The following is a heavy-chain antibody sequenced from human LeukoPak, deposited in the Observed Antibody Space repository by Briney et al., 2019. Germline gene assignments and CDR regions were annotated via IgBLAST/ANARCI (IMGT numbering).Heavy chain of an antibody. Sequence: KTSETLSLTCTVSGGSVSSGSYYWSWIRQPPGKGLEWIGYIYYSGSTNYNPSLKSRVTISVDTSKSQFSLKLSSVTAADTAVYYCARDGGYSYGYDYWGQGTLVTVSS. V-gene: IGHV4-61*01. CDR2: IYYSGST. CDR1: GGSVSSGSYY. J-gene: IGHJ4*02. D-gene: IGHD5-18*01. CDR3: ARDGGYSYGYDY.